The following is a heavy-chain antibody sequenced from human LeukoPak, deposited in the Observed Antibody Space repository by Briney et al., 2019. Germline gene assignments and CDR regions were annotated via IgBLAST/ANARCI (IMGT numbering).Heavy chain of an antibody. J-gene: IGHJ4*02. CDR3: VGYSSSWPYDY. Sequence: ASVKVSCKASGYTFTGYGISWVRQAPGQGLEWMGWISAYNGNTNYAQKLQGRVTMTTDTSTSTAYMKLRSLRSDDTAVYYCVGYSSSWPYDYWGQGTLVTLSS. CDR1: GYTFTGYG. D-gene: IGHD6-13*01. V-gene: IGHV1-18*01. CDR2: ISAYNGNT.